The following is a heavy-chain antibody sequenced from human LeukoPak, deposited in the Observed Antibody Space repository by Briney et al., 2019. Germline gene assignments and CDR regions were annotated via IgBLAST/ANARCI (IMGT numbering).Heavy chain of an antibody. V-gene: IGHV1-2*02. J-gene: IGHJ6*03. D-gene: IGHD6-19*01. Sequence: VKVSCKASGYTFTGYYMHWVRQAPGQGLEWMGWINPNSGGTNYAQKFQGRVTMTRDTSISTAYMELSRLRSDDTAVYYCARDRGQYSSGWYQAYYYYYMDVWGKGTTVTVSS. CDR1: GYTFTGYY. CDR2: INPNSGGT. CDR3: ARDRGQYSSGWYQAYYYYYMDV.